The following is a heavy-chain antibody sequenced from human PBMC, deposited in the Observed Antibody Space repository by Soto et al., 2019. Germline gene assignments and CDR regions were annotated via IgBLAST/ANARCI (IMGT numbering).Heavy chain of an antibody. V-gene: IGHV1-69*06. Sequence: QVQLVQSGAEVKKPGSSVKVSCKASGGTFSSYAISWVRQAPGQGLEWMGGIIPIFGTANYAQKFQGRVTITADKSTSTAYMEQSSLRSEDTAVYYCARETVVVPAALYYYYYGMDVWGQGTTVTVSS. CDR3: ARETVVVPAALYYYYYGMDV. CDR2: IIPIFGTA. D-gene: IGHD2-2*01. J-gene: IGHJ6*02. CDR1: GGTFSSYA.